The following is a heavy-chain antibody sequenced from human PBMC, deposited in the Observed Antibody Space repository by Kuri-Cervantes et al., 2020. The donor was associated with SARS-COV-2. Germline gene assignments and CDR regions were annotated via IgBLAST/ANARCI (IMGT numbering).Heavy chain of an antibody. CDR3: ARPLRWLQRFDY. J-gene: IGHJ4*02. CDR2: INPNSGGT. Sequence: GESLKISCKASGYTFTGYYMHWVRQAPGQGLEWMGWINPNSGGTNYAQKFQGRVTMTRDTSISTAYMELSRLRSDDTAVYYCARPLRWLQRFDYWGQGTLVTVSS. D-gene: IGHD5-12*01. V-gene: IGHV1-2*02. CDR1: GYTFTGYY.